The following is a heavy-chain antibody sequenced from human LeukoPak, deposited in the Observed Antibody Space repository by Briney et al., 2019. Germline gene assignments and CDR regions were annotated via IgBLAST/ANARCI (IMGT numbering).Heavy chain of an antibody. CDR1: GGTFSSYA. D-gene: IGHD2-15*01. CDR3: ARGRGVVVVAATGDWFDP. J-gene: IGHJ5*02. Sequence: SVKVSCKASGGTFSSYAISWVRQAPGQGLEWMGGIIPIFGTANYAQKFQGRVTITTDESTSTAYMELSSLRSEDTAVYYCARGRGVVVVAATGDWFDPWGQGTLVTVSS. CDR2: IIPIFGTA. V-gene: IGHV1-69*05.